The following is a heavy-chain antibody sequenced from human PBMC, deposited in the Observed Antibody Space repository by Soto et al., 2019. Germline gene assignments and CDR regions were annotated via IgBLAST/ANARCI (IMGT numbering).Heavy chain of an antibody. V-gene: IGHV3-74*01. CDR2: INPGGSST. D-gene: IGHD2-15*01. CDR1: GFTFSNYW. CDR3: VKRAVANFDY. J-gene: IGHJ4*02. Sequence: GGSLRLSCAASGFTFSNYWMHWVRQAPGKGLLWVSRINPGGSSTNYADSVKDRFTISRDNARSTLFLQMNSLRGDDTAIYYCVKRAVANFDYWGQGTLVPVSS.